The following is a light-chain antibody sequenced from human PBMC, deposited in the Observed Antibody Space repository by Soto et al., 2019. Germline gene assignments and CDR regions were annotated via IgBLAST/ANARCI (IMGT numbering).Light chain of an antibody. CDR2: SDN. V-gene: IGLV1-44*01. Sequence: QSVLTQPPSASGTPGQRVTISCSGRNSNIGSYTVNWYLQLPGTAPKLLIYSDNQRPSGVPDRFSGSKSGTSASLAISGLQSEDEADYYGATWDDSLNAWVFGGGTKLTVL. CDR3: ATWDDSLNAWV. J-gene: IGLJ3*02. CDR1: NSNIGSYT.